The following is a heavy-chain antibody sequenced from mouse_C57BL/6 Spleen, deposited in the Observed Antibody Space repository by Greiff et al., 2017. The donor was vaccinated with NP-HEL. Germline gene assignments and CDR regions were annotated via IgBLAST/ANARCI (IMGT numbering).Heavy chain of an antibody. CDR3: ARGNSYYFDY. V-gene: IGHV3-6*01. Sequence: EVKLQESGPGLVKPSQSLSLTCSVTGYSITSGYYWNWIRQFPGNKLEWMGYISYDGSNNYNPSLKNRISITRDTSKKQFFLKFNSVTTEDTATYYCARGNSYYFDYWGQGTTLTVSS. CDR1: GYSITSGYY. CDR2: ISYDGSN. J-gene: IGHJ2*01.